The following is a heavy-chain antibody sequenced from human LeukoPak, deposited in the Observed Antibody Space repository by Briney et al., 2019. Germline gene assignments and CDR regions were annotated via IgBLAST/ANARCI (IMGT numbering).Heavy chain of an antibody. J-gene: IGHJ4*02. CDR2: INHSGST. D-gene: IGHD2-2*01. Sequence: SGTLSLTCAASGGSFSGYYRSWIRQPPGKGLEWIAVINHSGSTNYNPSLKSRVTISVDTSKDQFSLKLSSVTAADTAVYYCARGGVPAADYYFDYWGQGTLVTVSS. CDR3: ARGGVPAADYYFDY. CDR1: GGSFSGYY. V-gene: IGHV4-34*01.